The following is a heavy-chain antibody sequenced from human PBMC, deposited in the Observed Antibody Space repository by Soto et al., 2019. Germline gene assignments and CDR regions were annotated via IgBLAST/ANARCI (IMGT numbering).Heavy chain of an antibody. Sequence: GGSLRLSCAASGFTFSSYAMHWVRQAPGKGLEWVAVISYDGSNKYYADSVKGRFTISRDNSKNTLYLQMNSLRAEDTAVYYCARAPSESDYYDSSGPDAFDIWGQGTMVTVSS. V-gene: IGHV3-30-3*01. J-gene: IGHJ3*02. CDR2: ISYDGSNK. CDR3: ARAPSESDYYDSSGPDAFDI. D-gene: IGHD3-22*01. CDR1: GFTFSSYA.